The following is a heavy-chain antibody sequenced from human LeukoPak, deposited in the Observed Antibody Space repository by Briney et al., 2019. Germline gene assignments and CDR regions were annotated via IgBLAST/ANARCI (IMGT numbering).Heavy chain of an antibody. CDR3: ARAEVSSGWSSRYYGMDV. CDR2: TRNKASSYTT. Sequence: GGSLRLSCAASGFTFSDHFMDWVRQAPGKGLEWVGRTRNKASSYTTEYAASVKGRFTISRDDSKNSLYLQMNSLKTEDTAVYYCARAEVSSGWSSRYYGMDVWGQGTTVTVSS. D-gene: IGHD6-19*01. J-gene: IGHJ6*02. CDR1: GFTFSDHF. V-gene: IGHV3-72*01.